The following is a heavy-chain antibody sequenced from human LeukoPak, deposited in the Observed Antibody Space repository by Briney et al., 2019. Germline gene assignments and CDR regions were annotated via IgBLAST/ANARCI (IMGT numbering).Heavy chain of an antibody. V-gene: IGHV3-74*01. CDR1: GFTFSSCW. J-gene: IGHJ4*02. Sequence: GGSLRLSCAASGFTFSSCWMHWVRQAPGKGLVWVSRINSDGSSTSYADSVKGRFTISRDNAKNTLYLQMNSLRAEDTAVYYCARESSSSSGSDYWGQGALVTVSS. CDR3: ARESSSSSGSDY. D-gene: IGHD6-6*01. CDR2: INSDGSST.